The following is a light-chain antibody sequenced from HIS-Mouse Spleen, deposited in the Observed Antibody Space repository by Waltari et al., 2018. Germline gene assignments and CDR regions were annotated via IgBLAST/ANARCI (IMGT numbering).Light chain of an antibody. J-gene: IGLJ2*01. CDR2: ADS. Sequence: SYELTQPPSVSVSPGQTARITCSGDALPKKYAYWYQQKAGQAPVLVIYADSKRPSGIPARFSGSRAGTMATLTISGAQVEDEADYYCYSTDSSGNHRVFGGGTKLTVL. CDR1: ALPKKY. CDR3: YSTDSSGNHRV. V-gene: IGLV3-10*01.